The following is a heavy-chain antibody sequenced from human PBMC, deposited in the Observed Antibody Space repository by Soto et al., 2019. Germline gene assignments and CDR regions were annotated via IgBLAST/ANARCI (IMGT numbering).Heavy chain of an antibody. Sequence: EVQLLESGGGLVQPGGSLRLSCAAPGFPLNNFDMTWVRQAPGRGLEWVSSIRARGTEITYVDSVRGRFTISRDDSKNTLFLQMNTLRAEDTAVYYCAKIRAPGGYWHFDLWGHGTLVTVSS. J-gene: IGHJ2*01. CDR3: AKIRAPGGYWHFDL. V-gene: IGHV3-23*01. CDR2: IRARGTEI. D-gene: IGHD2-8*02. CDR1: GFPLNNFD.